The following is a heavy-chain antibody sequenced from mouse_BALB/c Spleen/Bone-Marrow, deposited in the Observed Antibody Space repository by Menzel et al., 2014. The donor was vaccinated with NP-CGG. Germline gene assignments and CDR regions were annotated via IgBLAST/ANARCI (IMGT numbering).Heavy chain of an antibody. J-gene: IGHJ1*01. CDR3: ARGYGNYWYFDV. D-gene: IGHD2-1*01. V-gene: IGHV1-26*01. Sequence: EVKLVESGPDLVKPGASVKISCKASGYSFTGYYMHWVKQSHGKSLEWIGRVNPNNGGTSYNQKFKGKAILTVDKSSSTAYMDLRSLTSEDSAVYYRARGYGNYWYFDVWGAGTTVTVSS. CDR2: VNPNNGGT. CDR1: GYSFTGYY.